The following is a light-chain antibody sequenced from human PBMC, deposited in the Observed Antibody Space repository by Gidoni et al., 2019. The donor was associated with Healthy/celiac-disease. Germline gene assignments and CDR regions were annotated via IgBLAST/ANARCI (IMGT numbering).Light chain of an antibody. CDR2: GAS. J-gene: IGKJ4*01. CDR1: QSVSSSY. CDR3: QQYGSSPRVT. V-gene: IGKV3-20*01. Sequence: EILLTQSPGTLSLSPGERATLSCSASQSVSSSYLAWYQQKPGQAPRLLIYGASSRATGIPDRFSGSGSGTDFTLTISRLEPEDFAVYYCQQYGSSPRVTFGGGTKVEIK.